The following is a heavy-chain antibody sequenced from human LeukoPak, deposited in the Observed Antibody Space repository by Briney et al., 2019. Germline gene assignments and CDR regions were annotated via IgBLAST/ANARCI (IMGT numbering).Heavy chain of an antibody. CDR2: LNQYGDHK. CDR1: GFTFSSYG. Sequence: PGRSLRLSCAASGFTFSSYGMHWVRQAPGKGLEWVANLNQYGDHKYYDHSVKGRFTISRDNARDSLYLEMNSLTVEDTAVYFCSRDLGTGRPHDFWGQGTLVTVSS. V-gene: IGHV3-7*01. CDR3: SRDLGTGRPHDF. J-gene: IGHJ4*02. D-gene: IGHD3/OR15-3a*01.